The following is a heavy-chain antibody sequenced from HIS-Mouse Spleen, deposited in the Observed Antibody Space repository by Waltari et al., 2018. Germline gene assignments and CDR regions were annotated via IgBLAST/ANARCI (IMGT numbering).Heavy chain of an antibody. D-gene: IGHD3-16*02. J-gene: IGHJ3*02. Sequence: QLQLQESGPGLVKPSETLSRTCTVSVGSISSSSYSWGGIRQPAGKGLEWSGSIYYSGSTDYNPSLKSRVTISVDTSKNQFSLKLSSVTAADTAVYYCATVITFGGVIVNDAFDIWGQGTMVTVSS. V-gene: IGHV4-39*01. CDR3: ATVITFGGVIVNDAFDI. CDR2: IYYSGST. CDR1: VGSISSSSYS.